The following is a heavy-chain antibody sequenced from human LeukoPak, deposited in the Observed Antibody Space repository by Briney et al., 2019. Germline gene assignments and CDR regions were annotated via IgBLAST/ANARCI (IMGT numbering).Heavy chain of an antibody. CDR2: IYTSGST. CDR1: GCSISSYY. J-gene: IGHJ4*02. V-gene: IGHV4-4*07. CDR3: ARDSWRRGFDY. Sequence: SETLSLTGTVSGCSISSYYWSWIRQPAGNGLEGMMRIYTSGSTNYNPSLKSRVTMSVDTSKNQFYLKLSSVTAADTAVYYCARDSWRRGFDYWGQGTLVTVSS.